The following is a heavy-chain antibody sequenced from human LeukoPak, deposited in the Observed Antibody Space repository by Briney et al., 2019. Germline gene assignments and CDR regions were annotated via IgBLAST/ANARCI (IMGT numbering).Heavy chain of an antibody. CDR1: GGSISSYY. J-gene: IGHJ4*02. CDR2: IYTSGST. D-gene: IGHD3-3*01. Sequence: PSETLSLTCTVSGGSISSYYWSWIRQPAGKGLEWIGRIYTSGSTNYNPSLKSRVTMSVDTSKNQFSLKLSSVTAADTAVYYCAAGCYDFWSGYIFDYWGQGTLVTVSS. V-gene: IGHV4-4*07. CDR3: AAGCYDFWSGYIFDY.